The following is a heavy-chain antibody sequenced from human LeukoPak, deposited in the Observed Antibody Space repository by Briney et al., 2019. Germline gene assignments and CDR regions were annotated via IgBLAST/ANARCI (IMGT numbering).Heavy chain of an antibody. Sequence: GESLRLSCAASGFTFSSYAMSCVRQAPGKGLEWVSSISSSSSYIYYADSEKSRFTISRDNAKNSLYLQMNSLRAEDTAVYYCARDTGEVVTAIWGQGTLVTVSS. CDR1: GFTFSSYA. V-gene: IGHV3-21*01. J-gene: IGHJ4*02. D-gene: IGHD2-21*02. CDR3: ARDTGEVVTAI. CDR2: ISSSSSYI.